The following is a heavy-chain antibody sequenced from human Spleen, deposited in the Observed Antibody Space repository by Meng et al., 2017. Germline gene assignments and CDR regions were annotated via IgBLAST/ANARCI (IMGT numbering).Heavy chain of an antibody. CDR3: AHRGVAAIGNWFDP. CDR1: GFSLGTGGVA. D-gene: IGHD6-6*01. J-gene: IGHJ5*02. V-gene: IGHV2-5*02. CDR2: ISWDDVK. Sequence: QITLKESGATLVKPTQTLTLTCTFSGFSLGTGGVAVGWFRQPPGKALEWLAAISWDDVKRYSPYLESRLTITKDASKNQVILTMTNMDPVDTATYYCAHRGVAAIGNWFDPWGPGTLVTVSS.